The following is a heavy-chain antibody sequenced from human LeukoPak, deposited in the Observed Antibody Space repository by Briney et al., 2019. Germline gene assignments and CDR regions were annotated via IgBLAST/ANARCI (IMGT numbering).Heavy chain of an antibody. Sequence: GGSLRLSCAASGFTFSSYGMHWVRQAPGKGLEWVAVISYDGSNKYYADSVKGRFTISRDNSKNTLYLQMNSLRAEDTAVYYCAKVGRDSGFDYWGQGTLVTVSS. V-gene: IGHV3-30*18. CDR1: GFTFSSYG. CDR3: AKVGRDSGFDY. J-gene: IGHJ4*02. CDR2: ISYDGSNK. D-gene: IGHD2-21*01.